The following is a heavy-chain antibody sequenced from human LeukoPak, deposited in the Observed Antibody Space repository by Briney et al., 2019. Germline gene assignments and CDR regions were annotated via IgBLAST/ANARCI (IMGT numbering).Heavy chain of an antibody. Sequence: ASVKVSCKASGYILISYYMHWVRQAPGQGLEWMGMINPTGGTTSYAQKFQGRVSLTSDTSTSTVYMDLSSLRSEDTAIYYCARDGGSSGYYGYWGQGTLVTVSS. CDR2: INPTGGTT. V-gene: IGHV1-46*01. J-gene: IGHJ4*02. D-gene: IGHD3-22*01. CDR1: GYILISYY. CDR3: ARDGGSSGYYGY.